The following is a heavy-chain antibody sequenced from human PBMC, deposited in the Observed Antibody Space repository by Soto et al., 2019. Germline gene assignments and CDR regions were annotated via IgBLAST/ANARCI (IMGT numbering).Heavy chain of an antibody. J-gene: IGHJ4*02. Sequence: EVQLVESGGGLVQPGGSLRLACAASGFTFSSSWMHWVRQAPGKGLVWVSRMNSGASTTNYADSVKGRFTISRDNAKNTLYLQMDSLTAEDTAVYYCARGPSGWFGYDYWGQGTLVTVSS. CDR3: ARGPSGWFGYDY. D-gene: IGHD6-19*01. V-gene: IGHV3-74*01. CDR1: GFTFSSSW. CDR2: MNSGASTT.